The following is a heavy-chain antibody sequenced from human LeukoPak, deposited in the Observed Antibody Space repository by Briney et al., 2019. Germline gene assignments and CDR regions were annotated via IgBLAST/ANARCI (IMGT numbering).Heavy chain of an antibody. CDR3: ASDDGGSGAGIDY. V-gene: IGHV3-7*01. D-gene: IGHD6-19*01. Sequence: GGSLRLSCAASGFTFSSYWMSWVRQAPGKRLEWVANINQDGTGKYYVDSVKGRFTISRDNAKNSLYVQMNSLRAEDTAVYYCASDDGGSGAGIDYWGQGTLVTVSS. J-gene: IGHJ4*02. CDR2: INQDGTGK. CDR1: GFTFSSYW.